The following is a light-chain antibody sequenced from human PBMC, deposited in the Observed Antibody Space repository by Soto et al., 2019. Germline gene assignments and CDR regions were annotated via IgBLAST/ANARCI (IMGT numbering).Light chain of an antibody. CDR1: NTDVGQGKS. CDR3: CSYAGSSYYV. Sequence: QSVLTQPASVSGSRGQSITISCFGRNTDVGQGKSVSWYQQGPGKAPKLLIFEVNNRPSGVSSRFSGSRSGNTASLTISGLHPDDEGDYYCCSYAGSSYYVFGSGTKGTVL. V-gene: IGLV2-23*02. J-gene: IGLJ1*01. CDR2: EVN.